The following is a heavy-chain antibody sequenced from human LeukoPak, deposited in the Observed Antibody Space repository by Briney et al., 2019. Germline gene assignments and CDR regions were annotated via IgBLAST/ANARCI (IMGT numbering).Heavy chain of an antibody. CDR1: GFTFSSNW. D-gene: IGHD1-14*01. J-gene: IGHJ6*03. CDR2: INHSGST. V-gene: IGHV4-34*01. Sequence: GSLRLSCAASGFTFSSNWMSWIRQPPGKGLEWIGEINHSGSTNYNPSPKSRVTISVDTSKNQFSLKLSSVTAADTAMYYCARSGRWPYYYYYMDAWGKGTTVTISS. CDR3: ARSGRWPYYYYYMDA.